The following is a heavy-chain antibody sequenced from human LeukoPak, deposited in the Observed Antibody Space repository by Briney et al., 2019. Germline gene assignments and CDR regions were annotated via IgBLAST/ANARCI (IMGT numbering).Heavy chain of an antibody. CDR2: INTDGSTT. CDR1: GFTFSSYW. D-gene: IGHD2-8*01. CDR3: GRGNGHAFDI. V-gene: IGHV3-74*01. J-gene: IGHJ3*02. Sequence: GGSLRLSCAASGFTFSSYWMHWVRQAPGKGLVWVSHINTDGSTTTYADSVKGRFTISRDNAKNTLYLQMNNLRAEDTAVYYCGRGNGHAFDIWGQGTMVTVSS.